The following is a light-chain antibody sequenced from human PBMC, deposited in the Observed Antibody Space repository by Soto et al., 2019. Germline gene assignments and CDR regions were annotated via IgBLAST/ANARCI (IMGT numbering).Light chain of an antibody. J-gene: IGKJ4*01. CDR2: DAS. Sequence: EIVLTQSPATLSLSPGERATLSCRASQSVSRYLAWYQQKTGQAPRLLIYDASNRATGTPARFSGSGSGTDFTLTISSLAPEDFVVYYCQQRSDWPSTFGGGTKVQIK. CDR3: QQRSDWPST. V-gene: IGKV3-11*01. CDR1: QSVSRY.